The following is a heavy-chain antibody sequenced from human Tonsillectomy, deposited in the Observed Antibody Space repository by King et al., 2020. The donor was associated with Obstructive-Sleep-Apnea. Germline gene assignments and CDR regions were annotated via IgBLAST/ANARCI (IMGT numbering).Heavy chain of an antibody. D-gene: IGHD3-10*01. V-gene: IGHV4-59*01. CDR1: GGSISSYY. CDR2: IYYSGST. J-gene: IGHJ4*02. Sequence: VPLQESGPGLVKPSETLSLTCTVSGGSISSYYWSWIRQPPGKGLEWIGYIYYSGSTNYNPSLKSRVTISVDTSKNQFSLKLSSVTAADTAVYYCAPGAYGSGSHYYFDYWGQGTLVTVSS. CDR3: APGAYGSGSHYYFDY.